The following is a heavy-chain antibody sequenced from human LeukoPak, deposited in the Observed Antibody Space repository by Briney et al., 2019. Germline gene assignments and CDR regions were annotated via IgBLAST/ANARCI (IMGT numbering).Heavy chain of an antibody. J-gene: IGHJ4*02. CDR2: IKQDGSDK. D-gene: IGHD4-17*01. V-gene: IGHV3-7*01. CDR1: GFTFSDYY. Sequence: GGSLRLSCAASGFTFSDYYMSWIRQAPGKGLEWVANIKQDGSDKYYVDSVKGRFTISRDNAKNSLYLQMNSLRVEDTAVYYCARGNNDYGRSIDYWGQGTLVTVSS. CDR3: ARGNNDYGRSIDY.